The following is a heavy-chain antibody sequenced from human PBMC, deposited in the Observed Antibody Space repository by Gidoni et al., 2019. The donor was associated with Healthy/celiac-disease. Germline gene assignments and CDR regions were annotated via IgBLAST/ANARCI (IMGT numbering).Heavy chain of an antibody. D-gene: IGHD2-15*01. CDR2: ISSSSSSI. CDR3: ARGYCSGGSCYSGDAFDI. Sequence: EVQLVESGGGLVQPGGSLRLSCAASGFTFSSFSMNWVRQAPGKGLEWLSYISSSSSSIYYADSVKGRFTISRDNAKNSLYLQMNSLRDEDTAVYYCARGYCSGGSCYSGDAFDIWGQGTMVTVSS. J-gene: IGHJ3*02. CDR1: GFTFSSFS. V-gene: IGHV3-48*02.